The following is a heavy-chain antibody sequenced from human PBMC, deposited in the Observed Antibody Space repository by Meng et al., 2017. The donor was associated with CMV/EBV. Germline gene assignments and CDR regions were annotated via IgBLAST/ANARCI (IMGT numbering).Heavy chain of an antibody. V-gene: IGHV3-21*01. CDR1: GFTFSSYS. J-gene: IGHJ1*01. CDR2: ISSSSSYI. D-gene: IGHD5-24*01. CDR3: ARDPSITPGQH. Sequence: GESLKISCAASGFTFSSYSMNWVRQAPGKGLEWVSSISSSSSYIYYADSVKGRFTISRDNAKNSLYLQMNSLRAEETAVYYCARDPSITPGQHWGQGTLVTVSS.